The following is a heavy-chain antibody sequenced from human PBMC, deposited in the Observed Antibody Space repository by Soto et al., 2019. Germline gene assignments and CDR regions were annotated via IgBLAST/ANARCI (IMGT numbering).Heavy chain of an antibody. CDR2: ISSSSTYI. Sequence: GGFLRLSCAASGFTFSSYSMNWVRQAPGKGLEWVSFISSSSTYIYYADSVKGRFTISRDNAKNSLYMQMNSLRAEDTAVYYCARDNGYSYGYGFDIWGQGTMVTVS. J-gene: IGHJ3*02. CDR1: GFTFSSYS. CDR3: ARDNGYSYGYGFDI. V-gene: IGHV3-21*01. D-gene: IGHD5-18*01.